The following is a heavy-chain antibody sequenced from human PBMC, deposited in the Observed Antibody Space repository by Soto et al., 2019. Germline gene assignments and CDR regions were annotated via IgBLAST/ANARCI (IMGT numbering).Heavy chain of an antibody. CDR2: IRPYNGNT. Sequence: QVQLVQSGAEVKKHGASVKVSCKASGYTFTSYGISWVRQAPGQGLEWMGWIRPYNGNTNYAQKLQGRGTMTTVTTTSTAYRELRSLRSDDTAVYYCARDAPPDDYWGLGTLVTFAS. CDR3: ARDAPPDDY. J-gene: IGHJ4*02. V-gene: IGHV1-18*01. CDR1: GYTFTSYG.